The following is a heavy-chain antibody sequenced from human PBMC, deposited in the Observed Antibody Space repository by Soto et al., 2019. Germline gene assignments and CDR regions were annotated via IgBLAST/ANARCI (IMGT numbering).Heavy chain of an antibody. Sequence: VASVKVSCKASGGTFSSYAISWVRQAPGQGLEWMGGIIPIFGTANYAQKVQGRVTITADESTSTAHMELSSLRSEDTAVYYCARDYGHDCSGGSCYFYFWGQGALVTVSS. D-gene: IGHD2-15*01. CDR3: ARDYGHDCSGGSCYFYF. CDR2: IIPIFGTA. J-gene: IGHJ4*02. V-gene: IGHV1-69*13. CDR1: GGTFSSYA.